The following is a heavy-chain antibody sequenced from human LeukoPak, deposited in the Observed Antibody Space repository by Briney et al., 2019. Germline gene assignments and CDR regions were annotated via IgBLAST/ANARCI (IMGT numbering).Heavy chain of an antibody. V-gene: IGHV3-23*01. J-gene: IGHJ4*02. CDR3: AKAQVGVAAIGY. D-gene: IGHD3-3*01. Sequence: GGSLRLSCAASGFTFSSSAMSWVRQAPGKGLEWVSALSTTAGSTYYADSMKGRFTISRDNSKNTLFLQMSSLRAEDTAIYYCAKAQVGVAAIGYWGQGTLVIVSS. CDR1: GFTFSSSA. CDR2: LSTTAGST.